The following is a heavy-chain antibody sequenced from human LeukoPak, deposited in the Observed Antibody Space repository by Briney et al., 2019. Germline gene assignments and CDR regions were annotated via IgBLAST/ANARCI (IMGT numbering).Heavy chain of an antibody. CDR1: GFTFSSYS. V-gene: IGHV3-48*01. CDR3: ARGHTGDLDY. CDR2: ISSSSSTI. Sequence: GGSLILSCAASGFTFSSYSMNWVRQAPGKVLEWVSYISSSSSTIYYADSVKGRFTISRDNSKNTLYLQMNSLRAEDTAVYYCARGHTGDLDYWGQGTLVTVYS. J-gene: IGHJ4*02. D-gene: IGHD7-27*01.